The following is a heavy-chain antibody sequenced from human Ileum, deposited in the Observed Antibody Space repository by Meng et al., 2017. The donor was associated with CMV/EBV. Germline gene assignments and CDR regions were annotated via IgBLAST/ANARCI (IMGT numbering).Heavy chain of an antibody. CDR2: LGAYNGNT. J-gene: IGHJ4*02. D-gene: IGHD2/OR15-2a*01. V-gene: IGHV1-18*01. CDR3: ARDLDSGRVSSDLILVPPSTRLFDY. Sequence: WGRQVPGQGLEWMGWLGAYNGNTNYAPKFQGRVTMTTDTRTATAYMELRSLRSDDTAFYYCARDLDSGRVSSDLILVPPSTRLFDYWGQGTLVTVSS.